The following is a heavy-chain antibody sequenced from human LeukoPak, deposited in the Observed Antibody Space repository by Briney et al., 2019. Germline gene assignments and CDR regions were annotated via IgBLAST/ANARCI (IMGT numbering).Heavy chain of an antibody. CDR3: ARENGYSSSWYSY. CDR2: INPNSGGT. Sequence: ASVKVSCKASGYTFTGYYMHWVRQAPGQGLEWMGWINPNSGGTNYAQKFQGRVTMTRDTSISTAYMELSRLRSDDTAVYYCARENGYSSSWYSYWGQGTLVTVSS. CDR1: GYTFTGYY. J-gene: IGHJ4*02. D-gene: IGHD6-13*01. V-gene: IGHV1-2*02.